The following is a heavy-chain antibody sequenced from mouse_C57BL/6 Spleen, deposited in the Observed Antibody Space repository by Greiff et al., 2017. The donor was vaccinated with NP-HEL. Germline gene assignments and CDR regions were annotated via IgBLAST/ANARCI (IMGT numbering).Heavy chain of an antibody. V-gene: IGHV1-19*01. CDR2: INPYNGGT. D-gene: IGHD1-1*01. J-gene: IGHJ3*01. Sequence: EVQLQQSGPVLVKPGASVKMSCKASGYTFTDYYMNWVKQSHGKSLEWIGVINPYNGGTSYNQKFKGKATLTVEKSSSTAYMELNSLTSEDSAVYYCARSGYYGSSPWFAYWGQGTLVTVSA. CDR3: ARSGYYGSSPWFAY. CDR1: GYTFTDYY.